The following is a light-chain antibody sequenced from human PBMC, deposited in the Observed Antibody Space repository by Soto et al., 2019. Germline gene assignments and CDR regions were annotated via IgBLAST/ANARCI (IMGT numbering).Light chain of an antibody. CDR3: QQYNNWPIT. CDR2: VAS. Sequence: EIVMTQSPGTLSVSPGDRATLSCRASQSVSSSLAWYQQKPGQAPRLLIYVASTRATGIPARFSGSGSGTELTLTISSLQSEDFAVSYCQQYNNWPITFGQGTRLEVK. CDR1: QSVSSS. J-gene: IGKJ5*01. V-gene: IGKV3-15*01.